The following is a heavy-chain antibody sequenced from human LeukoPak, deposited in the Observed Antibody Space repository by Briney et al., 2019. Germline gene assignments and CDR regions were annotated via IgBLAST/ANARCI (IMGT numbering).Heavy chain of an antibody. V-gene: IGHV4-61*01. J-gene: IGHJ6*02. CDR1: GGSVSSGSYY. CDR2: IYYSGST. Sequence: PSETLSLTCTVSGGSVSSGSYYWSWIRQPPGKGLEWIGDIYYSGSTNYNPSLKSRVTISVDTSKNQFSLKLSSVTAADTAVYYCARGLGYYDSSGYSHLYYYYGMDVWGQGTTVTVSS. D-gene: IGHD3-22*01. CDR3: ARGLGYYDSSGYSHLYYYYGMDV.